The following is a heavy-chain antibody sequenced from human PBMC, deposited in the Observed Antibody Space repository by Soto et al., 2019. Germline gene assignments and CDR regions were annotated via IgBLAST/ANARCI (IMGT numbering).Heavy chain of an antibody. J-gene: IGHJ2*01. CDR3: AREVAGTYWYFDL. CDR1: GGSVSSPNY. D-gene: IGHD1-26*01. Sequence: QVRLQESGPGLVKTSGTLSLTCAVSGGSVSSPNYWSWVRQSPGKGLEWIGGMFHSGSTNYNPSLKRRVTISRDKSKNQFSLSLASVTAADTAVYYCAREVAGTYWYFDLWGRGALITVSS. V-gene: IGHV4-4*02. CDR2: MFHSGST.